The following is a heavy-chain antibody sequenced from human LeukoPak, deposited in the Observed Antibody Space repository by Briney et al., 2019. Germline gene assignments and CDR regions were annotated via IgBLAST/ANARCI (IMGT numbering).Heavy chain of an antibody. V-gene: IGHV3-7*01. CDR1: GFTFNSYW. CDR3: ARDPDSGGYSP. D-gene: IGHD3-22*01. Sequence: GGSLRLSCAASGFTFNSYWMSWVRQAPGKGLEWVANIKQGGSEKYYVDSVKGRFTISRDSAKNSLYLQMNSLRAEDTAVYYCARDPDSGGYSPRGQGTLVPVPS. CDR2: IKQGGSEK. J-gene: IGHJ5*02.